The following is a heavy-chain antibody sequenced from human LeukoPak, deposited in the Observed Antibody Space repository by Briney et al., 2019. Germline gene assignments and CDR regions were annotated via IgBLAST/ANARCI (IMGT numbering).Heavy chain of an antibody. Sequence: PGGSLRLSCAASGFTFSNYGMHWVRQAPGKGLEWVAVISYDGSNKYYADSVKGRFTISRDNSKNTLYLQMNSLRAEDTAVYYCAKGGSSGWPHFDYWGQGTLVTVSS. V-gene: IGHV3-30*18. CDR1: GFTFSNYG. D-gene: IGHD6-19*01. CDR3: AKGGSSGWPHFDY. J-gene: IGHJ4*02. CDR2: ISYDGSNK.